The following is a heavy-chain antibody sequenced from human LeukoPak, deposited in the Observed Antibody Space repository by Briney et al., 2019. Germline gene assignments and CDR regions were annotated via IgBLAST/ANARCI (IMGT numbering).Heavy chain of an antibody. Sequence: GGSLRLSCAASGFTFSSYWMHWVRQAPGKGLVWVSRIDNGGSSTNYADSVRGRFTISRDNAKNTLYLQMNSLRDEDTAVYYCARLEYYYVSGNYYKLFDYWGQGTLVTVCS. V-gene: IGHV3-74*01. CDR2: IDNGGSST. CDR1: GFTFSSYW. J-gene: IGHJ4*02. D-gene: IGHD3-10*01. CDR3: ARLEYYYVSGNYYKLFDY.